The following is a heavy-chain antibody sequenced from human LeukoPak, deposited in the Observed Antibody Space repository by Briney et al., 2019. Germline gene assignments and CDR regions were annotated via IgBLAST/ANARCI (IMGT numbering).Heavy chain of an antibody. Sequence: PSETPSLTCTVSGDSISSHYWSWLRQPPGKGLEWIGYIHTSGSTNYNPSLKSRVTISVDTSKNQLSPKLTSVTAADTAVYYCARQSSAAGTFWFDPWGQGTLVTVSS. J-gene: IGHJ5*02. V-gene: IGHV4-4*09. CDR2: IHTSGST. CDR1: GDSISSHY. CDR3: ARQSSAAGTFWFDP. D-gene: IGHD6-13*01.